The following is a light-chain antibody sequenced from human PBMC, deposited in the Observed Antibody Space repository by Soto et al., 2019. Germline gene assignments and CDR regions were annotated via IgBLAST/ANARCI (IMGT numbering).Light chain of an antibody. J-gene: IGKJ1*01. V-gene: IGKV1-5*03. CDR3: QQYNSYSRT. CDR1: QSISSW. Sequence: DIQMPQSPSTLSASVGDRVTITCRASQSISSWLAWYQQKPGKAPKLLIYKASSLESGVPSRFSGSGSGTEFTLTISSLQPDDFATYYCQQYNSYSRTFGQETKVDIK. CDR2: KAS.